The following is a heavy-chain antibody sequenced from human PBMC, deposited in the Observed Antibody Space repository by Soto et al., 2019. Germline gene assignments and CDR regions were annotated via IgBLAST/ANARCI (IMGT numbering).Heavy chain of an antibody. CDR3: ARALVEVPAHTRLDAFYX. Sequence: GGCLRLYCAASGFIVRDNFMIWVRQAPGKGLECVSALYMGGVAYYADAVKGRFIISRDNPENTIYLQMTSLRADDSAIYYCARALVEVPAHTRLDAFYXWGKGTVVTVS. J-gene: IGHJ3*01. CDR2: LYMGGVA. V-gene: IGHV3-53*01. CDR1: GFIVRDNF. D-gene: IGHD2-15*01.